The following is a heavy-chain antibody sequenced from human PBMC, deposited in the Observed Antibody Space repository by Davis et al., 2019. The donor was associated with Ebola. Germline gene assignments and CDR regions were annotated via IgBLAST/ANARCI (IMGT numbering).Heavy chain of an antibody. CDR3: AREGYSGYVIYYYYGMDV. CDR2: INPSGGST. Sequence: ASVKVSCKASGGTFSSYAISWVRQAPGQGLEWMGIINPSGGSTSYAQKFQGRVTMTRDTSTSTAYMELRSLRSDDTAVYYCAREGYSGYVIYYYYGMDVWGQGTTVTVSS. J-gene: IGHJ6*02. D-gene: IGHD5-12*01. CDR1: GGTFSSYA. V-gene: IGHV1-46*01.